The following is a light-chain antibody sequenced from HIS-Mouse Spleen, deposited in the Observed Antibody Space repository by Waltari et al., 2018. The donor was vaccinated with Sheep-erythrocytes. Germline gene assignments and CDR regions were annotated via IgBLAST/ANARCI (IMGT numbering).Light chain of an antibody. Sequence: QSALTQPRSVSGSPGQSVTISCTGTSSDVGGYNHFSWYQQHPGKAPKLMIYDVSKRPSGVPDRFSGSKSGNTASLTISGLQAEDEADYYCCSYAGSYNHVFATGTKVTVL. V-gene: IGLV2-11*01. J-gene: IGLJ1*01. CDR1: SSDVGGYNH. CDR2: DVS. CDR3: CSYAGSYNHV.